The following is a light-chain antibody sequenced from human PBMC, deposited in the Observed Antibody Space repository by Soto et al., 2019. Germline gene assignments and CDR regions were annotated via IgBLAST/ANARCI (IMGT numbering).Light chain of an antibody. Sequence: QSVLTQPPSVSGAPGQRVTISCTGSSSNIGAGYGVHWYQQLPGTAPKLLIYGNTNRPSGVPDRFSGSKSGTSASLAITGLQAEDEADYYCQSYDNRLSGSVFGGGTKVTVL. V-gene: IGLV1-40*01. CDR1: SSNIGAGYG. CDR2: GNT. J-gene: IGLJ3*02. CDR3: QSYDNRLSGSV.